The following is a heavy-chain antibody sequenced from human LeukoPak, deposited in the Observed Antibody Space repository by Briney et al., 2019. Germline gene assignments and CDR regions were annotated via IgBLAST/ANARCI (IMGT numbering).Heavy chain of an antibody. Sequence: ASVKVSCKASGYTFSSYYMHWVRQAPGQGLEWMGIINPSGGSTNYAQKFQGRVTMTRDMSTSTFYMELSSLRSEDTAVYYCARDPGDHYGRYATFDIWGQGTMVTVSS. V-gene: IGHV1-46*01. CDR3: ARDPGDHYGRYATFDI. CDR1: GYTFSSYY. CDR2: INPSGGST. J-gene: IGHJ3*02. D-gene: IGHD3-10*01.